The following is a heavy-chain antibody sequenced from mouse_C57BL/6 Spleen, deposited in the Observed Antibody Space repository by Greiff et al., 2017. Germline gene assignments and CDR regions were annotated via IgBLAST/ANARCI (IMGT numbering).Heavy chain of an antibody. J-gene: IGHJ1*03. CDR1: GYAFTNYL. V-gene: IGHV1-54*01. Sequence: QVQLKQSGAELVRPGTSVKVSCKASGYAFTNYLIAWVKQRPGQGLEWIGVINPGSGGTNYTEKFKGKATLTADKTSSTAYMQLSSLTSEDSAVYFDARESYGSPRLYFEVWGTGTTVTVSS. CDR2: INPGSGGT. CDR3: ARESYGSPRLYFEV. D-gene: IGHD1-1*01.